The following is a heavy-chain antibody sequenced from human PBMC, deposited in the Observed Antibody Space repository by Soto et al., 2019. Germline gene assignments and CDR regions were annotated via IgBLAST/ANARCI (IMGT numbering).Heavy chain of an antibody. CDR1: GGSISSGGYY. J-gene: IGHJ5*02. D-gene: IGHD6-13*01. CDR3: ARDLLFGIAAAGTVADNWFDP. V-gene: IGHV4-31*03. Sequence: QVQLQESGPGLVKPSQTLSLTCTVSGGSISSGGYYWSWIRQHPGKGLEWIGYIYYSGSTYYNPSRGRRVTISLDASENQFSLKLSSVTAADTAVYYCARDLLFGIAAAGTVADNWFDPWGQGTLVTVSS. CDR2: IYYSGST.